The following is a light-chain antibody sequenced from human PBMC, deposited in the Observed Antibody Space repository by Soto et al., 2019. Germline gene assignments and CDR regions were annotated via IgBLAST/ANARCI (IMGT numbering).Light chain of an antibody. CDR2: EGS. V-gene: IGLV2-23*01. CDR3: CSYAGSSTDL. J-gene: IGLJ1*01. Sequence: SVLTQPASVSGSPGQSITISCAGTSSDVGSYNLVSWYQQHPGKAPKLMIYEGSKRPSGVSNRFSGSKSGNTASLTISGLQAEDEADYYCCSYAGSSTDLFGTGTKLTVL. CDR1: SSDVGSYNL.